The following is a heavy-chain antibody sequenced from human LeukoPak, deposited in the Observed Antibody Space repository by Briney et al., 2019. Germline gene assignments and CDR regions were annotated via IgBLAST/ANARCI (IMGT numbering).Heavy chain of an antibody. V-gene: IGHV4-59*08. CDR1: GGSISSYY. J-gene: IGHJ4*02. CDR3: ARRGIAAAGYDY. D-gene: IGHD6-13*01. Sequence: SETLSLTCTVSGGSISSYYWSWIRQPPGKGLEWIGYIYYSGSTNYNPSLKSRVTISVDTSKNQFSLKLSFVTAADTAVYYCARRGIAAAGYDYWGQGTLVTVSS. CDR2: IYYSGST.